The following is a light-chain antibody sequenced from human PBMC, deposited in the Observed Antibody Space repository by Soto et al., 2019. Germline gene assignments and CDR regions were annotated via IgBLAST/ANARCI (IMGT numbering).Light chain of an antibody. J-gene: IGLJ1*01. CDR1: SSDVGAYNY. V-gene: IGLV2-14*01. Sequence: QSALTQPASVSGSPGQSITISCTGTSSDVGAYNYVSWYQQHPGKAPKLMICDVSNRPSGVSNRFSGPKSGNTASLTISGLQAEDEADYYCSSYTSSSTLVFGTGTKLTVL. CDR2: DVS. CDR3: SSYTSSSTLV.